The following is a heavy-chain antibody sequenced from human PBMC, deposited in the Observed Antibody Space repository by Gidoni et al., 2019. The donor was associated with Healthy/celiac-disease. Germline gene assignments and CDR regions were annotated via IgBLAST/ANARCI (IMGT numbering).Heavy chain of an antibody. V-gene: IGHV1-18*01. CDR1: GYTFTSYG. CDR2: ISAYNGNT. CDR3: ARERAAVAGREEFDY. Sequence: QVQLVPSGAEVKKPGASVQVSCKASGYTFTSYGISWVRQAPGQGLEWMGWISAYNGNTNDAQKLQGRVTMTTDTSTSTAYMELRSLRSDDTAVYYCARERAAVAGREEFDYWGQGTLVTVSS. J-gene: IGHJ4*02. D-gene: IGHD6-19*01.